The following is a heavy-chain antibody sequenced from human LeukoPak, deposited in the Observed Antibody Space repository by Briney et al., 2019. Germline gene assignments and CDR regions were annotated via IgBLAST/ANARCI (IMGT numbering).Heavy chain of an antibody. CDR1: GFTFSSYA. CDR3: AREPPKLIAAAKNPGYFQH. D-gene: IGHD6-13*01. J-gene: IGHJ1*01. V-gene: IGHV3-30-3*01. CDR2: ISYDGSNK. Sequence: GRSLRLSCAASGFTFSSYAMHWVRQAPGKGLEWVAVISYDGSNKYYADSVKGRFTISRDNSKNTLYLQMNSLRAEDTAVYYCAREPPKLIAAAKNPGYFQHWGQAPWSPSPQ.